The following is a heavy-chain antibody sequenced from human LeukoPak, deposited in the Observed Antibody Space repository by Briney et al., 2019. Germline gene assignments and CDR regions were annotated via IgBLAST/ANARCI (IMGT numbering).Heavy chain of an antibody. CDR2: ISSSSSYI. CDR1: GFTFSSYS. CDR3: ARSKHYYDSSGPGY. V-gene: IGHV3-21*01. Sequence: GGSLRLSCAASGFTFSSYSMNWVRQAPGKGLEWVSSISSSSSYIYYADSVKGRSTISRDNAKNSLYLQMNSLRAEDTAVYYCARSKHYYDSSGPGYWGQGTLVTVSS. D-gene: IGHD3-22*01. J-gene: IGHJ4*02.